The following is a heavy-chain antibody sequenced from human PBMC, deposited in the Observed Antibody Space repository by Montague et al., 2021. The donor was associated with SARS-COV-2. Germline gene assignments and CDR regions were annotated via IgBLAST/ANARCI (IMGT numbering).Heavy chain of an antibody. D-gene: IGHD2-15*01. CDR3: ARGLGCSGGRCYGDWLDP. CDR1: GVSIGSNNW. V-gene: IGHV4-4*02. Sequence: SETLSLTCAVSGVSIGSNNWWSWVRQPPGKGLEWIGEIYHSGSTAYNLSLKSRVTTSVDKSKNQFSLKMISVTAADTSVFYCARGLGCSGGRCYGDWLDPWGQGTLVTVSS. CDR2: IYHSGST. J-gene: IGHJ5*02.